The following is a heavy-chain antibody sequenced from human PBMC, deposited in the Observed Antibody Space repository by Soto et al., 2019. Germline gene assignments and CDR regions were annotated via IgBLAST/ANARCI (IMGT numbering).Heavy chain of an antibody. D-gene: IGHD2-2*01. V-gene: IGHV5-10-1*01. CDR1: GYSFTIYW. CDR2: IDPSDSYT. CDR3: ARHIVVVPAALSAGYYYGMDV. J-gene: IGHJ6*02. Sequence: PGESLKISCNGSGYSFTIYWISLVLQMPGKGLEWMGRIDPSDSYTNYSPSFQGHVTISADKSISTAYLQWSSLKASDTAMYYCARHIVVVPAALSAGYYYGMDVWGQGTTVTSP.